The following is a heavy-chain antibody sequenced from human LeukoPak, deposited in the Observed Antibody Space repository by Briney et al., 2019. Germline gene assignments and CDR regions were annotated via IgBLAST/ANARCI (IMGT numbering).Heavy chain of an antibody. CDR2: IRQDGGEA. V-gene: IGHV3-7*01. CDR3: ASLRSSY. Sequence: GGSLRLSCAASGFTFSDYWMTWVRQAPGKGLEWLANIRQDGGEAFYVDSMKGRFTISRDNAKNSLYLQMSSLRDEDTAVYYCASLRSSYWGQGTLVTVSP. CDR1: GFTFSDYW. J-gene: IGHJ4*02.